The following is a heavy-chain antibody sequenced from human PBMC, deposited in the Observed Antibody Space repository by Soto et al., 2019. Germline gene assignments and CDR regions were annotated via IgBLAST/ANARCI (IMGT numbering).Heavy chain of an antibody. J-gene: IGHJ5*02. D-gene: IGHD2-8*01. Sequence: QVQLVESGGGVVQPGRSLRLSCAASGFTFSNYGMHWVRQTPGKGLEWVAVISYDGSHEFYTDSVKGRFTISRDNSKNTLYLHTNSLKTEDTAMYYCAIDPKCCTIGAHFLDNWFDPWGQGTLGTVSS. V-gene: IGHV3-30*03. CDR2: ISYDGSHE. CDR1: GFTFSNYG. CDR3: AIDPKCCTIGAHFLDNWFDP.